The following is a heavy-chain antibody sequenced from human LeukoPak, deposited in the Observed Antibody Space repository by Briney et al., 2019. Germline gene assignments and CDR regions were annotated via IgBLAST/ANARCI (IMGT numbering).Heavy chain of an antibody. CDR3: ARDYYGSGSYYPNWFDP. CDR1: GGSISSGDYY. V-gene: IGHV4-30-4*01. J-gene: IGHJ5*02. Sequence: SETLSLTCTVPGGSISSGDYYWSWIRQPPGKGLEWIGYIYYSGSTYYNPSLKSRVTISVDTSKNQFSLKLSSVTAADTAVYYCARDYYGSGSYYPNWFDPWGQGTLVTVSS. CDR2: IYYSGST. D-gene: IGHD3-10*01.